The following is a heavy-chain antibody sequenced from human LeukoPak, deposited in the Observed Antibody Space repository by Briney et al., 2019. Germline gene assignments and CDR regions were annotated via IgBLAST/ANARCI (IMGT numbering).Heavy chain of an antibody. Sequence: GGSLRLSCAASGFSFEDYAMHWVRQAPGKGLEWVSLVSGDGRASRYADSVKGRVTISRDNSKNSLFLQMYSLRPEDTALYYCANLADSGVGSKEEGFDYWGRGILVTVSS. D-gene: IGHD1-26*01. V-gene: IGHV3-43*02. CDR3: ANLADSGVGSKEEGFDY. CDR1: GFSFEDYA. J-gene: IGHJ4*02. CDR2: VSGDGRAS.